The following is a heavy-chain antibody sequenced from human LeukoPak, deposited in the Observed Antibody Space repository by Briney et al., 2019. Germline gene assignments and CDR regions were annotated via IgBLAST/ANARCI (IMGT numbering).Heavy chain of an antibody. CDR3: ARVRHRRDGYNSDY. CDR2: INHSGST. D-gene: IGHD5-24*01. CDR1: GGSFSGYY. V-gene: IGHV4-34*01. Sequence: SETLSLTCAVYGGSFSGYYWSWIRRPPGKGLEWIGGINHSGSTNYNPSLKSRVTISVDTSKNQFSLKLSSVTAADTAVYYCARVRHRRDGYNSDYWGQGTLVTVSS. J-gene: IGHJ4*02.